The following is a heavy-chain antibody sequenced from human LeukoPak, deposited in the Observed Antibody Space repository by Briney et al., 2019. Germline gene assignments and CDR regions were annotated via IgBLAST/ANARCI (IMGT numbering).Heavy chain of an antibody. Sequence: GGSLRLSCEASGFRFSDYSMNWVRPTPGKGLEWISYISSSDSTTYYTDSVRGRFTISRDNAKSSLYLLMNSLRDEDTGIYYCARNTIFHPWGQGTLVTVSS. CDR3: ARNTIFHP. CDR1: GFRFSDYS. CDR2: ISSSDSTT. J-gene: IGHJ5*02. D-gene: IGHD3-9*01. V-gene: IGHV3-48*02.